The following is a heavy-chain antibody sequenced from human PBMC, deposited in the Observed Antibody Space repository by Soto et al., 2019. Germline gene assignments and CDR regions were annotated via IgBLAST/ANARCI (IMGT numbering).Heavy chain of an antibody. CDR2: ISGSGGST. Sequence: GGSLRLSCAASGFTFSSYAMSWVRQAPGKGLEWVSAISGSGGSTYYADSVKGRFTISRDNSKNTLYLQMNSLRAEDTAVYYCARDFGHGYYLDYWGRGTLVTVSS. CDR3: ARDFGHGYYLDY. CDR1: GFTFSSYA. V-gene: IGHV3-23*01. J-gene: IGHJ4*02. D-gene: IGHD3-3*01.